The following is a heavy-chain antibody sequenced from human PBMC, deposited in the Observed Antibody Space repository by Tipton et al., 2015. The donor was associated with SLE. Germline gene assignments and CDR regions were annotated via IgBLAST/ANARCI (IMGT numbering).Heavy chain of an antibody. D-gene: IGHD3-16*01. Sequence: TLSLTCVASGGAISSSYWWSWVRQPPGKGLEWIGEIYHSGRTNYNPSLKSRVSLSVDKSKNQFSLRVTSVTAADTAVYYCATVGDYALIYWGQGTVVSVSS. V-gene: IGHV4-4*02. CDR2: IYHSGRT. J-gene: IGHJ4*02. CDR3: ATVGDYALIY. CDR1: GGAISSSYW.